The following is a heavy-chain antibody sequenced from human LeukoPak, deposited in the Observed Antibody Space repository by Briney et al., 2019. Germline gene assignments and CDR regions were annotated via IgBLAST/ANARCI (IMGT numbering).Heavy chain of an antibody. D-gene: IGHD5-12*01. CDR3: VRYSGYESHDY. J-gene: IGHJ4*02. Sequence: GGSLRLSCAASGFTFSSYSMNWVRQAPGKGLEWVSYISSSSSTIYYADSVKGRFTISRDNAKNSLYLQMNSLRAEDTAVYYCVRYSGYESHDYWGQGTLVTVSS. V-gene: IGHV3-48*04. CDR1: GFTFSSYS. CDR2: ISSSSSTI.